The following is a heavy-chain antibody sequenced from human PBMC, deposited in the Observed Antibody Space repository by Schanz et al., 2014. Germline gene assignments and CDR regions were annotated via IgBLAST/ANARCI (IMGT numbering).Heavy chain of an antibody. J-gene: IGHJ4*02. Sequence: QVQLVQSGADVKKPGSSVRVSCKASGGTFSRLTFSWVRQAPGQGLEWMGWISPYNGNTNYAPKVQGRVTVTTDTSTSTVYMELRSLTSDDTAVYFCARGGYSSGWYDRDIAHFDYWGQGTLVTVSS. CDR2: ISPYNGNT. CDR3: ARGGYSSGWYDRDIAHFDY. D-gene: IGHD6-19*01. V-gene: IGHV1-18*01. CDR1: GGTFSRLT.